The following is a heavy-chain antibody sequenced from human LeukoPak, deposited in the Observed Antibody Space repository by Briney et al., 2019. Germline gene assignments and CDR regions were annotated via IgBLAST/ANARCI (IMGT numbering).Heavy chain of an antibody. CDR2: IIPIFGTA. D-gene: IGHD2-15*01. CDR3: ASEVATVVVVAATPGAFDI. V-gene: IGHV1-69*06. Sequence: SVKVSCKASGYTFTSYDISWVRQAPGQGLEWMGGIIPIFGTANYAQKFQGRVTITADKSTSTAYMELSSLRSEDTAVYYCASEVATVVVVAATPGAFDIWGQGTMVTVSS. J-gene: IGHJ3*02. CDR1: GYTFTSYD.